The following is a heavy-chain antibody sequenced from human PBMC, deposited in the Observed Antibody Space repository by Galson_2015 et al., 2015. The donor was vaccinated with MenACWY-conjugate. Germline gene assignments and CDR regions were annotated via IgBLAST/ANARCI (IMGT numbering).Heavy chain of an antibody. V-gene: IGHV4-39*07. CDR1: GAPITSSDYF. Sequence: TLSLTCTASGAPITSSDYFGSWIRQSPGKGLEWIGTVSYNGTTYYNPSLKSRVTISVDTSKHQISLNLHSATSADTAVYYCARESSYCAGGTCGYFWGQGALVTVSS. J-gene: IGHJ4*02. CDR3: ARESSYCAGGTCGYF. D-gene: IGHD2-15*01. CDR2: VSYNGTT.